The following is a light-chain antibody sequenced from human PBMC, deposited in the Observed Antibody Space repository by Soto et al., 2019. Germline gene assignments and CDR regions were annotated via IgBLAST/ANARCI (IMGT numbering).Light chain of an antibody. J-gene: IGLJ2*01. CDR1: SSDVGGYNY. V-gene: IGLV2-14*01. Sequence: QSVLTQPASVSGSPGQSITISCTGTSSDVGGYNYVSGYQQHPGKAPKLMIYDVSNRPSGVSYRFSASKSGNTASLTISGLQAEDEANYYCSSYISSSTLVVFGGGTKVTVL. CDR2: DVS. CDR3: SSYISSSTLVV.